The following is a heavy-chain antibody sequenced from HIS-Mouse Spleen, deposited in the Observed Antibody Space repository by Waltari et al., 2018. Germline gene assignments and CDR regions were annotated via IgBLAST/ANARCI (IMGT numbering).Heavy chain of an antibody. J-gene: IGHJ4*02. CDR3: ARDPELRSMGPDY. D-gene: IGHD4-17*01. CDR1: GFNFSSDS. CDR2: ISSSSSTI. Sequence: EVQLVESGGGLVQPGGCRRLSCAASGFNFSSDSMNWVRQAPGKGLEWVSYISSSSSTIYYADSVKGRFTISRDNAKNSLYLQMNSLRAEDTAVYYCARDPELRSMGPDYWGQGTLVTVSS. V-gene: IGHV3-48*01.